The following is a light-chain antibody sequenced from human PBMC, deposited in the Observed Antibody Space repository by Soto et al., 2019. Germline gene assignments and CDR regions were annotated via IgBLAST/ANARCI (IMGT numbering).Light chain of an antibody. J-gene: IGKJ2*01. CDR2: GAS. CDR1: QSVSSSY. Sequence: EIVLTQSPGTLSLSPGERATLSCRASQSVSSSYLAWYQQKPGQAPRLLIYGASYRATGIPDRFSGRGSGTDFTLTISRLEPEDFAVYYCQQYHDSLSSFTFGQGTNLEIK. CDR3: QQYHDSLSSFT. V-gene: IGKV3-20*01.